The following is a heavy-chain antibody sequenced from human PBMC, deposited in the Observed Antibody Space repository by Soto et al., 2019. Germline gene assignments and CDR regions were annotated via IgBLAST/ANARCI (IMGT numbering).Heavy chain of an antibody. Sequence: QVQLVQSGAEVKKPGSSMKVSCKASGGTFSSYAISWVRQAPGQGLEWMGGIIPIFGTANYAQKFHGRVTITADESTGTAYMVLSSLRSEDTAVYYCARGITGTVTYYYGLDVWGQGTTVTVSS. D-gene: IGHD1-20*01. J-gene: IGHJ6*02. V-gene: IGHV1-69*12. CDR1: GGTFSSYA. CDR3: ARGITGTVTYYYGLDV. CDR2: IIPIFGTA.